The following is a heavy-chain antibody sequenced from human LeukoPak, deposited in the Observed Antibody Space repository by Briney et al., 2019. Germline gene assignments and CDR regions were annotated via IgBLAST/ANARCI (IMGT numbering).Heavy chain of an antibody. V-gene: IGHV3-53*01. J-gene: IGHJ4*02. CDR2: IYSGGST. D-gene: IGHD4-17*01. Sequence: GGSLRLSCAASGFTVSSNYMSWVRQAPGKGLEWVSVIYSGGSTYYADSVKGRFTISRDNSKNTLYLQMSSLRAEDTAVYYCAKSMFTYAATTTTDYWGQGTLVTVSS. CDR1: GFTVSSNY. CDR3: AKSMFTYAATTTTDY.